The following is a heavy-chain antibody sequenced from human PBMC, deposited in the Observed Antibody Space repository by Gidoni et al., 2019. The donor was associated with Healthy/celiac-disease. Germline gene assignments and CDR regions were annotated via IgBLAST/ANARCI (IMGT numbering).Heavy chain of an antibody. J-gene: IGHJ6*02. V-gene: IGHV3-13*04. CDR3: ARDDYSSSWYKGRYYYYGMDV. D-gene: IGHD6-13*01. CDR2: IGTAGDT. CDR1: AFTFSSYD. Sequence: EVQLVESGGGLVQPGGSLRLSCAASAFTFSSYDMHWVRQATGKGLEWVSAIGTAGDTYYPGSVKGRFTISRENAKNSLYLQMSSLRAGDTAVYYCARDDYSSSWYKGRYYYYGMDVWGQGTTVTVSS.